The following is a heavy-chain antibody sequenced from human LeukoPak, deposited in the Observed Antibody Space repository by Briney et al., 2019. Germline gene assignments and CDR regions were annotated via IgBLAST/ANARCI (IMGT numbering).Heavy chain of an antibody. V-gene: IGHV1-2*02. CDR3: ARGLRDGGNQGVG. Sequence: ASVKVSCKVSGYTLTELSMHWVRQAPGKGLEWMGWINPNSGGTNYAQKFQGRVTMTRDTSIGTAYMELSRLRSDDTAVYYCARGLRDGGNQGVGWGQGTPVTVSS. J-gene: IGHJ4*02. CDR2: INPNSGGT. D-gene: IGHD4-23*01. CDR1: GYTLTELS.